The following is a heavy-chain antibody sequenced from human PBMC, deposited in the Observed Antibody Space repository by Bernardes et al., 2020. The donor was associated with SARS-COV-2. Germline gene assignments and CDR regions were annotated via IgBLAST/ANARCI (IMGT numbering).Heavy chain of an antibody. V-gene: IGHV1-18*01. Sequence: ASVKVSCKASGYTFTSYVISWVRQAPGQGLEWMGWISAYNGNTNYAQKLQGRVTMTTDTSTSTAYMELRSLRSDDTAVYYCAKGPPRGAEINWFDPWGQGTLVTVSS. D-gene: IGHD1-26*01. CDR1: GYTFTSYV. CDR3: AKGPPRGAEINWFDP. J-gene: IGHJ5*02. CDR2: ISAYNGNT.